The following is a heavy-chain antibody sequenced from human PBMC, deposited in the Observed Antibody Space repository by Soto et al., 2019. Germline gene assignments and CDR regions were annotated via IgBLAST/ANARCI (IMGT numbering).Heavy chain of an antibody. D-gene: IGHD3-3*01. V-gene: IGHV3-30*18. Sequence: PGGSLRLSCAASGFTFSSYGMHWFRQAPGKGLGWVAVISYDGSNKYYADSVKGRFTISRDNSKNTLYLQMNSLRAEDTAVYYCAKDFILTDITIFGVVSNWFDPWGQGTLVTVSS. CDR2: ISYDGSNK. CDR1: GFTFSSYG. J-gene: IGHJ5*02. CDR3: AKDFILTDITIFGVVSNWFDP.